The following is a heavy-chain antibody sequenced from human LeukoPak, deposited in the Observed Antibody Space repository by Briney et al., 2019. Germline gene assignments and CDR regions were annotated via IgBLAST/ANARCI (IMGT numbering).Heavy chain of an antibody. Sequence: GGSLRLSCAASGYTYSSYAMICVRQARGKGRECVSALGGSGGSTCYADSVKGLFTISRNNSKNSLYLQMNSLRAEDTAVYYCAKDLGLIAARPGWFDPWGQGTLVTVSS. CDR1: GYTYSSYA. D-gene: IGHD6-6*01. CDR3: AKDLGLIAARPGWFDP. CDR2: LGGSGGST. J-gene: IGHJ5*02. V-gene: IGHV3-23*01.